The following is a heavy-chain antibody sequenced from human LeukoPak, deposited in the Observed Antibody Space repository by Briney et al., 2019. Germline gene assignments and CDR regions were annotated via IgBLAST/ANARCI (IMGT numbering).Heavy chain of an antibody. CDR3: AKELALPASYYYYGMDV. V-gene: IGHV3-73*01. CDR1: GFTFSGST. CDR2: IRSKDYNYAT. J-gene: IGHJ6*02. D-gene: IGHD2-2*01. Sequence: GGSLKLSCAASGFTFSGSTMHWVRQASGKGLEWIGRIRSKDYNYATAYAASVKGRFTISRDNSKNTLYLQMNSLRAEDTAVYYCAKELALPASYYYYGMDVWGQGTTVTVSS.